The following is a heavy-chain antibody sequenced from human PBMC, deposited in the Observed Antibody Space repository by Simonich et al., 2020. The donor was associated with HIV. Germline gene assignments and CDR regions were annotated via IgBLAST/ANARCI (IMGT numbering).Heavy chain of an antibody. J-gene: IGHJ4*02. CDR2: IWYDGSNK. CDR1: GFTFSSYG. CDR3: AKGTPRGGYVFDY. Sequence: QVQLVESGGGVVQTGRSLRLSCAASGFTFSSYGMHWVRQALGKGLELCAVIWYDGSNKEYADSVKGRFTIARDNSKNTLYLQKNSLRAEDTAMYYCAKGTPRGGYVFDYWCQGTLVTVSS. D-gene: IGHD5-12*01. V-gene: IGHV3-30*18.